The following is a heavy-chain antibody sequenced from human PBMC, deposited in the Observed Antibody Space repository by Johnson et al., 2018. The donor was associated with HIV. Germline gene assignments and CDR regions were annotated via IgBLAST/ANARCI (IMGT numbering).Heavy chain of an antibody. CDR3: ARDVIAAAGTGAFDI. CDR1: GFTFDDYG. D-gene: IGHD6-13*01. Sequence: VQLVESGGGVVRPGGSLRLSCAVSGFTFDDYGMTWVRQAPGKGLEWVSGINWNGDSTHYADSVKGRFTISRDNSKNTLYLQMNSLRAEDTALYYCARDVIAAAGTGAFDIWGQGTMVTVSS. J-gene: IGHJ3*02. V-gene: IGHV3-20*04. CDR2: INWNGDST.